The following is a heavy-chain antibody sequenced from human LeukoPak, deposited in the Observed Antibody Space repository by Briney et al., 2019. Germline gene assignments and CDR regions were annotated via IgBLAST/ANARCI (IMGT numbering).Heavy chain of an antibody. J-gene: IGHJ4*02. CDR2: IKQDGSEK. Sequence: GGSLRLSCAASGFTFSSYWMSWVRQAPAKGLEWVAIIKQDGSEKYYVDSVKGRFTISRDNSKSTLYIQMNSLRAEDTAVYYCARAKPKNMVRGLIMRRESRYYFDYWGQGTLVTVSS. V-gene: IGHV3-7*03. CDR1: GFTFSSYW. D-gene: IGHD3-10*01. CDR3: ARAKPKNMVRGLIMRRESRYYFDY.